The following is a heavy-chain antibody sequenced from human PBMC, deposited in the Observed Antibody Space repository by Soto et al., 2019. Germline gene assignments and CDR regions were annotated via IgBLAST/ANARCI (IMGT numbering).Heavy chain of an antibody. J-gene: IGHJ4*02. D-gene: IGHD6-13*01. CDR1: GGSFSGYY. V-gene: IGHV4-34*01. Sequence: QVQLQQWGAGLLKPSETLSLTCAVYGGSFSGYYWSWIRQLPGKGLEWIGEINHSGSTNYSPSLKSRVTISVDTSKNQFSLKLSSVTAADTAVYYCARGGTAAAGSGFDYWGQGTLVTVSS. CDR3: ARGGTAAAGSGFDY. CDR2: INHSGST.